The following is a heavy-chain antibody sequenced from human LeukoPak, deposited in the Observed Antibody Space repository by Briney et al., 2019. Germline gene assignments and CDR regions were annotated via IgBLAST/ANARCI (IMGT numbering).Heavy chain of an antibody. Sequence: PSETLSLTCAVYGGSFSGYYWSWIRQPPGKGLEWIGEINHSGSTNYNPSLKSRVTISVDTSKNQFSLKLSSVTAADTAVYYCASTYYYDSSGYRDAFDIWGQGTMVTVSS. CDR2: INHSGST. CDR3: ASTYYYDSSGYRDAFDI. V-gene: IGHV4-34*01. D-gene: IGHD3-22*01. CDR1: GGSFSGYY. J-gene: IGHJ3*02.